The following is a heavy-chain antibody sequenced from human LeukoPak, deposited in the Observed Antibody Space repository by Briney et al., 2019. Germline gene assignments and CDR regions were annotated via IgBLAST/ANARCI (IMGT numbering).Heavy chain of an antibody. J-gene: IGHJ5*01. D-gene: IGHD4-17*01. V-gene: IGHV3-74*01. Sequence: GGSLRLSCAASGLTITNSWMQWARHAPGKGLVWVSRISSGGSNLDYADSVRGRFTISRDIAENTLYLQVSSLRPEDAAVYYCAREAGNGDYPMNSWGHGTLVSVSS. CDR1: GLTITNSW. CDR2: ISSGGSNL. CDR3: AREAGNGDYPMNS.